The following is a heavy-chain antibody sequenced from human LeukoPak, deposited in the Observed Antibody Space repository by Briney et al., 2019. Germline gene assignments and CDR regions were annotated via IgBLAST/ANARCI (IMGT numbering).Heavy chain of an antibody. CDR1: GGTFSSYA. Sequence: SVKVSCKASGGTFSSYAISWVRQAPGQGLEWMGGIIPIFGTANYAQKFQGRVTITTDESTSTAHMELRSLRSDDTAVYYCATDPAVVAEGYYYYMDVWGKGTTVTVSS. D-gene: IGHD2-15*01. CDR2: IIPIFGTA. CDR3: ATDPAVVAEGYYYYMDV. V-gene: IGHV1-69*05. J-gene: IGHJ6*03.